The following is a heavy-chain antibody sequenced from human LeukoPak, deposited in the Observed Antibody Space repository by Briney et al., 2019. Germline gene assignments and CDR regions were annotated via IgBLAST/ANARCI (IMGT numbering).Heavy chain of an antibody. V-gene: IGHV3-48*01. CDR3: ARANYYDSSGSPHAFDI. CDR1: GFTFSSYS. CDR2: ISSSSSTI. D-gene: IGHD3-22*01. Sequence: GGSLRLSCAASGFTFSSYSMNWVRQAPGKGLEWVSYISSSSSTIYYADSVKGRFTISRDNAKNSLYLQMNSLRAEDTAVYYCARANYYDSSGSPHAFDIWGQGTMVTVSS. J-gene: IGHJ3*02.